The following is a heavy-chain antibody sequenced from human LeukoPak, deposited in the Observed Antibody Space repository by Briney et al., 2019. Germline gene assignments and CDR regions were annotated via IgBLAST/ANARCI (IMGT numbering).Heavy chain of an antibody. J-gene: IGHJ4*02. CDR2: IYYSGST. D-gene: IGHD3-10*01. CDR1: GGSISSYY. CDR3: ARGVAASGY. V-gene: IGHV4-59*01. Sequence: PPETLSLTCTVSGGSISSYYWSWIRQPPGKGLEWIGYIYYSGSTNYNPSLKSRVTISVDTSKNQFSLKLSSVTAADTAVYYCARGVAASGYWGQGTLVTVSS.